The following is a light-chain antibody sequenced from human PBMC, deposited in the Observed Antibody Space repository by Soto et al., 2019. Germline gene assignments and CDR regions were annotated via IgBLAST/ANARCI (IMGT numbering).Light chain of an antibody. J-gene: IGKJ4*01. CDR2: GAS. Sequence: EIVLTQSPGALSLSPGETATLSCRASQTVSDIYLAWYQQKPGQAPRLLIYGASTRATGIPDSFSGSGSGTDFTLTISRLEPEDFAVYYYQQYGCSPRVSFGGGTKVEIK. CDR1: QTVSDIY. V-gene: IGKV3-20*01. CDR3: QQYGCSPRVS.